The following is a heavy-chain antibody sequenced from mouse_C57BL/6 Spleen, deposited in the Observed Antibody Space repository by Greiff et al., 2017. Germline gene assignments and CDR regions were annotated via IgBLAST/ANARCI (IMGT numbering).Heavy chain of an antibody. CDR3: ARDRDYDDYAMDY. V-gene: IGHV5-4*01. CDR2: ISDGGSYT. Sequence: DVKLVESGGGLVKPGGSLKLSCAASGFTFSSYAMSWVRQTPEKRLEWVANISDGGSYTYYPDNVKGRFTISIDNAKNNLYLQMSHLKSEDTAMYYCARDRDYDDYAMDYWGQGTSVTVSS. CDR1: GFTFSSYA. D-gene: IGHD2-4*01. J-gene: IGHJ4*01.